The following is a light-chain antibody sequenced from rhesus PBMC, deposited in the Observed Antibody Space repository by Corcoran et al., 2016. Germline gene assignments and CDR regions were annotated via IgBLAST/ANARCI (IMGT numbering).Light chain of an antibody. CDR2: KTS. V-gene: IGKV1-22*01. CDR1: QSISSW. CDR3: LQYNSIPWT. J-gene: IGKJ1*01. Sequence: DIQMTQSPSSLSASVGDTVTITCRASQSISSWLDWYQQKPGKAPKLLIYKTSSLQSWVPSRFSGSGSGTDFTLTISSLQPEDFATYYCLQYNSIPWTFGQGTKVEIK.